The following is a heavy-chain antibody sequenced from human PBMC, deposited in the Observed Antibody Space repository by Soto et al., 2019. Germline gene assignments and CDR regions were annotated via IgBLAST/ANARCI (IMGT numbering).Heavy chain of an antibody. Sequence: EVQLVESGGGLVQPGGSLRLSCAASGFTSSIYWMTWVRQAPGKGLEWVANIKQDGSEKNYVDSVKGRFTISRDNAQKALFLQMNSLRAEDEALYYCARGRGCRSGSCTNVDVWGKGTTVTFSA. CDR3: ARGRGCRSGSCTNVDV. CDR1: GFTSSIYW. CDR2: IKQDGSEK. D-gene: IGHD2-15*01. V-gene: IGHV3-7*01. J-gene: IGHJ6*04.